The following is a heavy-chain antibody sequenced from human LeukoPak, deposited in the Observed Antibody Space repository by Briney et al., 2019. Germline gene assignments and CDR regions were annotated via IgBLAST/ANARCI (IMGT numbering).Heavy chain of an antibody. CDR2: IYYSGNT. J-gene: IGHJ3*02. CDR1: GDSITSGSYY. V-gene: IGHV4-39*07. Sequence: SETLSLTCTVSGDSITSGSYYWGWIRQPPGRGLEWIGSIYYSGNTYYNPSLKSRVTISVDTSNNEFSLRLTSVTAADTAVYYCARVLRYFDWLPPDDAFDIWGQGTMVTVSS. CDR3: ARVLRYFDWLPPDDAFDI. D-gene: IGHD3-9*01.